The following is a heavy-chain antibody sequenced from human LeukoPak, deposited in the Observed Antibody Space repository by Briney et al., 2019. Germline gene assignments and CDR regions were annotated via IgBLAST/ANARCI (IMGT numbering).Heavy chain of an antibody. CDR2: IHPGNSDT. CDR3: VRHIGTTGPDH. D-gene: IGHD1-1*01. Sequence: GDSLKISCRGSGYTFTGYWIGWVRQMPGKGLEWMGIIHPGNSDTIYSPSFQGQVTISADKSITTAYLQWSGLKASDTAMYYCVRHIGTTGPDHWGQGTLVTVSS. J-gene: IGHJ4*02. CDR1: GYTFTGYW. V-gene: IGHV5-51*01.